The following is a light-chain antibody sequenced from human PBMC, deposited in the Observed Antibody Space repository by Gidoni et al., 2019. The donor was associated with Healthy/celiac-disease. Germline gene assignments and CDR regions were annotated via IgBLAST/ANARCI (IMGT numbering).Light chain of an antibody. J-gene: IGKJ4*01. V-gene: IGKV1-17*01. CDR1: QAIRTD. CDR3: LQHNSYPLT. Sequence: LSASVGDRVNLTCRASQAIRTDLGWYQQKPGTAPKRLIYGASSLQRGVPSRFSGSGSGTEFTLTITSLQPEDFATYDCLQHNSYPLTFGGGTKVEIK. CDR2: GAS.